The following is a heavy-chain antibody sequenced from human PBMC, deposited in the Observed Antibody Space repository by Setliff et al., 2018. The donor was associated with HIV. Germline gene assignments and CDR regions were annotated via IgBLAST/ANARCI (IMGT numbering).Heavy chain of an antibody. Sequence: SETLSLTCTVSGDSVSSRSYYWSWIRQPPGKGLEWIGEINHSGSTNYNPSLKSRVTISVDTSKSQFSLRLNSVTATDTALYYCARGRFHRLHRPYSGSGSLGIQYFDYWGQGTLVTVSS. D-gene: IGHD3-10*01. J-gene: IGHJ4*02. CDR3: ARGRFHRLHRPYSGSGSLGIQYFDY. V-gene: IGHV4-61*01. CDR1: GDSVSSRSYY. CDR2: INHSGST.